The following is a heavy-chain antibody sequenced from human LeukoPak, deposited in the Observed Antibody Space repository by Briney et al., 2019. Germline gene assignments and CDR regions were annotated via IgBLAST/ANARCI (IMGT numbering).Heavy chain of an antibody. J-gene: IGHJ4*02. CDR3: ARAAGYDFWSGYSPFDY. Sequence: PSETLSLTCAVYGGSFSGYYWSWIRQPPGKGLEWIGEINHSGSTNYNPSLKSRVTISVDTSKNQFSLKLSSVTAADTAVYYCARAAGYDFWSGYSPFDYWSQGTLVTVSS. CDR1: GGSFSGYY. D-gene: IGHD3-3*01. CDR2: INHSGST. V-gene: IGHV4-34*01.